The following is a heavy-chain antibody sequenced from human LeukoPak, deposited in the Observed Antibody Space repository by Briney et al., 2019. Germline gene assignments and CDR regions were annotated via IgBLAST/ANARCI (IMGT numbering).Heavy chain of an antibody. CDR2: ISNSGTII. Sequence: GGSLRLSCAASGFTFSDYYMSWMRQAPGKGREWVSYISNSGTIIHDADSVKGRFTISRDNARNSLYLQMNSLRAEDTAVYYCARVLSRSSSFDYWGQGTLVTVSS. CDR1: GFTFSDYY. D-gene: IGHD6-6*01. CDR3: ARVLSRSSSFDY. J-gene: IGHJ4*02. V-gene: IGHV3-11*04.